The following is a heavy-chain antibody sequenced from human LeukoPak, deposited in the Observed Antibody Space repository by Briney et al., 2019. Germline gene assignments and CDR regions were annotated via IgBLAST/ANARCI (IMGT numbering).Heavy chain of an antibody. Sequence: PGGSLRLSCAASGFTFSSYSIHWVRQAPGKGLEWVTVISADGRTQYYSDSVKGRFTISRDNSKNTLYLQMNSLRAEDTAVYYCWSPAAIQVEFDAFDIWGQGTMVTVSS. D-gene: IGHD2-2*02. CDR1: GFTFSSYS. CDR3: WSPAAIQVEFDAFDI. CDR2: ISADGRTQ. V-gene: IGHV3-30*03. J-gene: IGHJ3*02.